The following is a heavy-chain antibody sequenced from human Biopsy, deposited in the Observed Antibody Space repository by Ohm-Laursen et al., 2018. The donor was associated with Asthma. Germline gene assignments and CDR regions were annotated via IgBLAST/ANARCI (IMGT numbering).Heavy chain of an antibody. J-gene: IGHJ4*02. D-gene: IGHD6-13*01. CDR3: ASDVMDWYLPDFDF. V-gene: IGHV3-33*08. CDR1: VFSFSSHG. Sequence: SLSLSLTASVFSFSSHGIYWVRQAPPTGLEWVAVIWFDESINYYADSGMSRFSISRNNSKNTLYLQMNSLRVEDAAVSDCASDVMDWYLPDFDFWGQGTLVTVSS. CDR2: IWFDESIN.